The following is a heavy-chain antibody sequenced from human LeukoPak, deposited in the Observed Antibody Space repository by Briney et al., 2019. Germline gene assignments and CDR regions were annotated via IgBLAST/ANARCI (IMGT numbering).Heavy chain of an antibody. Sequence: GGSLRLSCEVFGFSASDYYMSWVRQAPGEGLEWVSLIRGSGATFYADSVKGRFTISRDDSKNMVFLQMNRLRVEDTAVYFCARDRAATEDWVEFDPWGQGTLVTVSS. J-gene: IGHJ5*02. D-gene: IGHD6-25*01. V-gene: IGHV3-66*03. CDR1: GFSASDYY. CDR3: ARDRAATEDWVEFDP. CDR2: IRGSGAT.